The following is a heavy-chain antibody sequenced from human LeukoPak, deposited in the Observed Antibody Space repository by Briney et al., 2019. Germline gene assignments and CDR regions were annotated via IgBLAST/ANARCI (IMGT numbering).Heavy chain of an antibody. Sequence: SETLSLTCTVPGVSISSHYWSWLRQPPGKGLEWIGYIYYSGSTNYNPSLKSRVTISVDTSKNQFSLKLSSVTAAETAVYFCARAYSYGSTFDYWGQGTLVTVSS. D-gene: IGHD5-18*01. CDR3: ARAYSYGSTFDY. V-gene: IGHV4-59*11. CDR2: IYYSGST. J-gene: IGHJ4*02. CDR1: GVSISSHY.